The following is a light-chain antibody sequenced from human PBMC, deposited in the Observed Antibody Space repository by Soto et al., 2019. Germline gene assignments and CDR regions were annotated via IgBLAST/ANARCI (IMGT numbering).Light chain of an antibody. CDR2: QVT. CDR3: MSYAGGNRFV. V-gene: IGLV2-8*01. J-gene: IGLJ1*01. Sequence: QSVLTQPPSASGSPGQSVTISCAGTINDVGGYNYVSWYQQHPGKVPQLMIYQVTKRPSGVPDRFSASKSDTTASLTISGLQAEDEGDYYCMSYAGGNRFVFGNGTKLTVL. CDR1: INDVGGYNY.